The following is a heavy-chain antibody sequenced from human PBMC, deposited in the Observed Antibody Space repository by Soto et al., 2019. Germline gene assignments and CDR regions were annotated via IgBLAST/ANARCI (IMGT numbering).Heavy chain of an antibody. CDR3: AKESLDYYDSSGLDY. Sequence: EVQLLESGGGLVQPGGSLRLSCAASGFTFSSYAMSWVRQAPGKGLACVSAISGSGGSTYYADSVKGRFTISRDNSKNTLYLQMNSLRAEDTAVYYCAKESLDYYDSSGLDYWGQGTLVTVSS. J-gene: IGHJ4*02. D-gene: IGHD3-22*01. CDR2: ISGSGGST. CDR1: GFTFSSYA. V-gene: IGHV3-23*01.